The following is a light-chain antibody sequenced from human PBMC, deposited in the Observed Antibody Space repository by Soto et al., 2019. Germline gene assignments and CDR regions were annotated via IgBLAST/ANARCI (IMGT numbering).Light chain of an antibody. CDR2: AAS. CDR1: QSISSY. CDR3: QQSYSSPYT. J-gene: IGKJ2*01. Sequence: DIQMTQSPSSLYASVEDRVTITCRASQSISSYLNWYQQKRGKAHTLLIYAASRLQSGVPPRFSGSGSVTDFALTISDLQAEHFETYYCQQSYSSPYTFGHGTQLQIK. V-gene: IGKV1-39*01.